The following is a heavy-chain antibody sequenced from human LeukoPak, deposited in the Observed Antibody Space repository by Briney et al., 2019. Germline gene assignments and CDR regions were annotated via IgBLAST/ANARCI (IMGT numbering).Heavy chain of an antibody. V-gene: IGHV3-9*03. CDR3: AKGGSGSYWSNYFDY. D-gene: IGHD3-10*01. CDR2: ISWNSGSI. Sequence: PGGPLRLSCAASGFTFDDYAMHWVRQAPGKGLEWVSGISWNSGSIGYADSVKGRFTISRDNAKNSLYLQMNSLRAEDMALYYCAKGGSGSYWSNYFDYWGQGTLVTVSS. CDR1: GFTFDDYA. J-gene: IGHJ4*02.